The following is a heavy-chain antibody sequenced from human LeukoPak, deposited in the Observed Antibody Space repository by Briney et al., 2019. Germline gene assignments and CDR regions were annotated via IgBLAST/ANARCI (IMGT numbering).Heavy chain of an antibody. CDR3: AKEVYDFWSGYFLLFDY. J-gene: IGHJ4*02. Sequence: PGGSLRLSCATSGFTFDDYGMSWVRQVPGKGLKWVSGINFNGGSTGYADSVKGRFTISRDNSKNTLYLQMNSLRAEDTAVYYCAKEVYDFWSGYFLLFDYWGQGTLVTVSS. CDR1: GFTFDDYG. D-gene: IGHD3-3*01. V-gene: IGHV3-20*04. CDR2: INFNGGST.